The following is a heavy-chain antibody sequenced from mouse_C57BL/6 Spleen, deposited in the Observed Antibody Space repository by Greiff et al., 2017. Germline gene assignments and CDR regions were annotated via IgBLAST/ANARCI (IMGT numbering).Heavy chain of an antibody. V-gene: IGHV1-81*01. Sequence: VKLMESGAELARPGASVKLSCKASGYTFTSYGISWVKQRTGQGLEWIGEIYPRSGNTYYNEKFKGKATLTADKSSSTAYMELRSLTSEDSAVYFCAREEIYYDYEGYFDVWGTGTTVTVSS. CDR2: IYPRSGNT. D-gene: IGHD2-4*01. J-gene: IGHJ1*03. CDR3: AREEIYYDYEGYFDV. CDR1: GYTFTSYG.